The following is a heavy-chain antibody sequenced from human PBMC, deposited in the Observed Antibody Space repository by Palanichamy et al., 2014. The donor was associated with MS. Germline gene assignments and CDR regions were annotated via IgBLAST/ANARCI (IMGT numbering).Heavy chain of an antibody. Sequence: QVQLVESGGGVVQPGRSLRLSCAASGFTFSSYAMHWVRQAPGKGLEWVAVISYDGSNKYYADSVKGRFTISRDNSKNTLYLQINSLRAEDTAVYYCAREWAPAAGFDYWGQGTLVTVSS. CDR3: AREWAPAAGFDY. D-gene: IGHD6-13*01. J-gene: IGHJ4*02. V-gene: IGHV3-30*04. CDR2: ISYDGSNK. CDR1: GFTFSSYA.